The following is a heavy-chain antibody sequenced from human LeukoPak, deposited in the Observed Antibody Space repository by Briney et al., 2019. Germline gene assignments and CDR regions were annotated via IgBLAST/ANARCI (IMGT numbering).Heavy chain of an antibody. CDR1: GGSISSSSYY. V-gene: IGHV4-39*01. J-gene: IGHJ4*02. CDR3: ACCIAAGYYPWLI. CDR2: IYYSGNT. D-gene: IGHD6-13*01. Sequence: SETLSLTCTVSGGSISSSSYYWGWIRQPPGKGLEWIGSIYYSGNTYYNPSLKSRVTISVDTSKNQFSLKLSSVTAADTAVYYCACCIAAGYYPWLIWGQGTLVTVSS.